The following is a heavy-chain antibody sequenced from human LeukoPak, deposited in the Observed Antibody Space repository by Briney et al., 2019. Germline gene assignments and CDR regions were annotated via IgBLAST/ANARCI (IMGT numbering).Heavy chain of an antibody. CDR3: ASTYSSSWYQGTTRRYYYMDV. V-gene: IGHV4-34*01. Sequence: SETLSLTCAVYGGSFSGYYWSWIRQPPGKGLEWIGEINHSGSTNYNPSLKSRVTISVDTSKNQFSLKLSSVTAADTAVYYCASTYSSSWYQGTTRRYYYMDVWGKGTTVTVSS. J-gene: IGHJ6*03. D-gene: IGHD6-13*01. CDR2: INHSGST. CDR1: GGSFSGYY.